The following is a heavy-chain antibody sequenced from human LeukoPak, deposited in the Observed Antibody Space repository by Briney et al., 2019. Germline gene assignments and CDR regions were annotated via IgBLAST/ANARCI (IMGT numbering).Heavy chain of an antibody. CDR2: ISSSGSTI. CDR3: AREADYDLLTAYQQTYFDY. Sequence: GGSLRLSCAASGFTFSSYEMNWVRQAPGKGLEWASYISSSGSTIYYADSVKGRFTISRDNAKNSLYLQMNSLRAEDTAVYYCAREADYDLLTAYQQTYFDYWGQGTLVTVSS. J-gene: IGHJ4*02. CDR1: GFTFSSYE. V-gene: IGHV3-48*03. D-gene: IGHD3-9*01.